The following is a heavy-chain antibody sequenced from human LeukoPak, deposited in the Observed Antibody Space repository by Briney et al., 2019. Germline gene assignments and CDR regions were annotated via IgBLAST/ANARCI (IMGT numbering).Heavy chain of an antibody. CDR3: ARVLGPTAPSAVQLWFLFDY. J-gene: IGHJ4*02. V-gene: IGHV4-39*01. D-gene: IGHD5-18*01. CDR2: IYYSGST. Sequence: SETLSLTCTVSGGSISSSSYYWGWIRQPPGKGLEWIGSIYYSGSTCYNPSLKSRVTISVDTSKNQFSLKLSSVTAADTAVYYCARVLGPTAPSAVQLWFLFDYWGQGTLVTVSS. CDR1: GGSISSSSYY.